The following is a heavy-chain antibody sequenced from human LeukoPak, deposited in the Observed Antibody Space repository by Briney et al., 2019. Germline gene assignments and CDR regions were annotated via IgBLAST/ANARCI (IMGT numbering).Heavy chain of an antibody. CDR2: ISVYNGNT. CDR3: ARVPIVVEPAAIHTNIKYYYYGMDV. Sequence: ASVKVSCKASGYTFTSYGISWVRQAPGQGLEWMGWISVYNGNTNYAQKLQGRVTMTTDTSTSTAYMELRSLRSDDTAVYYCARVPIVVEPAAIHTNIKYYYYGMDVWGKGTTVTVSS. J-gene: IGHJ6*04. CDR1: GYTFTSYG. D-gene: IGHD2-2*01. V-gene: IGHV1-18*04.